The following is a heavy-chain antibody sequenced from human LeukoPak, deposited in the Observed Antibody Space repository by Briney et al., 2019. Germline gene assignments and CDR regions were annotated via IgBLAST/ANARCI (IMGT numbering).Heavy chain of an antibody. D-gene: IGHD2-21*02. Sequence: GGSLRPSCAASGFTFSGSAMHWVRQASGKGLEWVGRTRSKANSYATAYAASVKGRFTISRDDSKNTAYLQMNSLKTEDTAVYYCTRLYCGGDCSDDAFDIWGQGTMVTVSS. J-gene: IGHJ3*02. V-gene: IGHV3-73*01. CDR2: TRSKANSYAT. CDR3: TRLYCGGDCSDDAFDI. CDR1: GFTFSGSA.